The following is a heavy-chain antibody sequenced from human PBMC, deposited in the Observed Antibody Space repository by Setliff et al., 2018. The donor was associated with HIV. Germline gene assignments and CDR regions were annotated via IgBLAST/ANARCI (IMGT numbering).Heavy chain of an antibody. CDR1: GYTFTDYY. D-gene: IGHD3-22*01. CDR2: INPNNGGT. Sequence: ASVKVSCKASGYTFTDYYIHWVRQAPGQGLEWMERINPNNGGTNYAQKFQGRVTMTRDTSISTAYMELSRLRSDDTAVYYCARDGYYDSSGYSAFDIWGQGTMVTVSS. J-gene: IGHJ3*02. CDR3: ARDGYYDSSGYSAFDI. V-gene: IGHV1-2*06.